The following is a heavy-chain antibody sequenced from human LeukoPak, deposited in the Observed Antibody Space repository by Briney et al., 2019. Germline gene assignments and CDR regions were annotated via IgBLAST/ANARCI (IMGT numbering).Heavy chain of an antibody. CDR2: ISYDGSNK. J-gene: IGHJ4*02. CDR3: ARGRERILWFGELLRGKKYYFDY. CDR1: GFTFSSYA. V-gene: IGHV3-30*04. D-gene: IGHD3-10*01. Sequence: GRSLRLSCAASGFTFSSYAMHWVRQAPGKGLEWVAVISYDGSNKYYADSVKGRFTISRDNSKNTLYLQMNSLRAEDTAVYYCARGRERILWFGELLRGKKYYFDYWGQGTLVTVSS.